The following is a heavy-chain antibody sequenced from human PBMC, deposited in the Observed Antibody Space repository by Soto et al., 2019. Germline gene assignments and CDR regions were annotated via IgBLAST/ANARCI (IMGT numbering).Heavy chain of an antibody. Sequence: EVQLVESGGGLVQPGGSLKLSCAASGFTFSGSAMHWVRQASGKGLEWVGRIRSKANSYATAYAASVKGRFTISRDDSKNTAYLQMNSLKTEDTAVYYCTTTFGTYYYGSGSYSDYWGQGTLFTVSS. CDR2: IRSKANSYAT. D-gene: IGHD3-10*01. J-gene: IGHJ4*02. V-gene: IGHV3-73*02. CDR1: GFTFSGSA. CDR3: TTTFGTYYYGSGSYSDY.